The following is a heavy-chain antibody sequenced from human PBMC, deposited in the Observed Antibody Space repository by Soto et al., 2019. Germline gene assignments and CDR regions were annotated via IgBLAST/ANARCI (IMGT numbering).Heavy chain of an antibody. J-gene: IGHJ4*02. Sequence: GGSLRLSCAASGFTFSSYAMSWVRQAPGKGLEWVSAISGSGGSTYYADSVKGRFTISRDNSKNTLYLQMNSLRAEDTAVYYCADCSGGSCYHSFFDYWGQGTLVTVSS. CDR2: ISGSGGST. D-gene: IGHD2-15*01. CDR1: GFTFSSYA. V-gene: IGHV3-23*01. CDR3: ADCSGGSCYHSFFDY.